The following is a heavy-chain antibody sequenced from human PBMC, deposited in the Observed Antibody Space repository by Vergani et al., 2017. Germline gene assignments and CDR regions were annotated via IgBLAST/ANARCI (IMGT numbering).Heavy chain of an antibody. CDR3: AKPYSGSGSMKGWFDP. CDR1: GFTFDTYT. CDR2: ISSGGGDI. Sequence: EVQLLESGGGLVQPGGSRRLSCAGAGFTFDTYTMAYVRQAPGKGLEWVATISSGGGDIFYADSVKGRFTISRDNSKNTLYLQMNSLRAEDTAVYYCAKPYSGSGSMKGWFDPWGQGTLVTVSS. J-gene: IGHJ5*02. D-gene: IGHD3-10*01. V-gene: IGHV3-23*01.